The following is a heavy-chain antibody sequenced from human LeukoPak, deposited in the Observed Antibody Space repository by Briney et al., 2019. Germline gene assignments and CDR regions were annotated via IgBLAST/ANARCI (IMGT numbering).Heavy chain of an antibody. V-gene: IGHV3-30*03. J-gene: IGHJ4*02. D-gene: IGHD5-24*01. CDR1: GFIFRNYG. CDR2: ISDGGTHL. Sequence: GGSLRLSCAGSGFIFRNYGMHWVRQAPGQGLEWVAVISDGGTHLYYADSVKGRFTISRDNSESTMYLQMNSLRVEDTAVHYCAREARERGGFDYWGQGALVTVSS. CDR3: AREARERGGFDY.